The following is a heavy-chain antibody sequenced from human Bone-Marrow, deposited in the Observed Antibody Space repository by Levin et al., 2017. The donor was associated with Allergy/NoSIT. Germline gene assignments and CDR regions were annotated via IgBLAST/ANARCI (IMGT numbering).Heavy chain of an antibody. V-gene: IGHV3-74*01. D-gene: IGHD3-10*01. Sequence: GGSLRLSCATSGFNFRSYWMHWVRQAPGKGPVWVARINVDGSSTLYADSVKGRFTVSRDNAKNTLYLQMKSLAVEDTGVDYCARDPVNYGRVGYYFDYWGQGSLVTVSS. CDR3: ARDPVNYGRVGYYFDY. CDR2: INVDGSST. CDR1: GFNFRSYW. J-gene: IGHJ4*01.